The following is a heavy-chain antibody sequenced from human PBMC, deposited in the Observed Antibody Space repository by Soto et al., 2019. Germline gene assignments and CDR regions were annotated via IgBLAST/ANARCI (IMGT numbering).Heavy chain of an antibody. Sequence: GSLRLSCAASGFTFSGYAMHWVRQAPGKGLEWVAVISYDGSNKYYADSVKGRFTISRDNSKNTLYLQMNGLRPDDSAVYYCARDQYDILTGPNYWGQGTLVTVSS. J-gene: IGHJ4*02. V-gene: IGHV3-30-3*01. CDR1: GFTFSGYA. CDR3: ARDQYDILTGPNY. CDR2: ISYDGSNK. D-gene: IGHD3-9*01.